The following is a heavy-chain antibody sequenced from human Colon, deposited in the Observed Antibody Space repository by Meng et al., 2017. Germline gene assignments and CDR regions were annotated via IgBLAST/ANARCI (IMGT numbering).Heavy chain of an antibody. D-gene: IGHD3-9*01. CDR2: IDENGGMT. CDR1: GFTLSNYA. V-gene: IGHV3-23*01. J-gene: IGHJ4*02. Sequence: EVQLLESGGDFVQPGGSLRLSCAASGFTLSNYALSWVRLAPGRGLEWVSAIDENGGMTFYADSVKGRFTVSRDNPQNTLYLQMNSLRVEDTAVYFCAKGSAPDWDYWGQGTLVTVSS. CDR3: AKGSAPDWDY.